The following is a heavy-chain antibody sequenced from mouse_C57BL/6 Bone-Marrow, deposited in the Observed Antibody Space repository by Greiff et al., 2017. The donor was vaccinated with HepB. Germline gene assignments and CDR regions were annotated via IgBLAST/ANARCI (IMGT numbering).Heavy chain of an antibody. V-gene: IGHV5-4*01. J-gene: IGHJ1*03. CDR1: GFTFSSYA. CDR3: ARDQHFYLDV. Sequence: EVQLQESGGGLVKPGGSLKLSCAASGFTFSSYAMSWVRQTPEKRLEWVATISDGGSYTYYPDNVKGRFTISRDNAKNNLYLQMSHLKSEDTAMYYCARDQHFYLDVWGTGTTVTVSS. CDR2: ISDGGSYT.